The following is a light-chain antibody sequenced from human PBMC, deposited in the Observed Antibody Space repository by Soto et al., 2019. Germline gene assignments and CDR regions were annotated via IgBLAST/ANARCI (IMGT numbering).Light chain of an antibody. V-gene: IGLV2-11*01. CDR2: DVS. CDR3: CSYAGSYTYWV. J-gene: IGLJ3*02. CDR1: SCDVGGYNY. Sequence: QYALTQPRSVSGSPGQSVTISCTGTSCDVGGYNYVSWYQQHPGKAPKLMIYDVSKRPSGVPDRFSGSKSGNTASLTISGLQAEDEADYYCCSYAGSYTYWVFGGGTK.